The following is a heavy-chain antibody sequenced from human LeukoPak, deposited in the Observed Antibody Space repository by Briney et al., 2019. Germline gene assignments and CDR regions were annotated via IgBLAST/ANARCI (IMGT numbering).Heavy chain of an antibody. CDR1: GGSISSYY. V-gene: IGHV4-59*12. D-gene: IGHD3-22*01. CDR3: ARGVGYYYADY. Sequence: PSETLSLTCTVSGGSISSYYWSWIRQPPGKGLEWIGYIYYSGSTYYNPSLKSRVTISVDTSKNQFSLKLSSVTAADTAVYYCARGVGYYYADYWGQGTLVTVSS. J-gene: IGHJ4*02. CDR2: IYYSGST.